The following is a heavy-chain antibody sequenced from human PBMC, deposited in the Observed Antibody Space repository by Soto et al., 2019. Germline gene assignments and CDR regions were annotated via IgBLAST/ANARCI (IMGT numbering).Heavy chain of an antibody. V-gene: IGHV1-18*01. D-gene: IGHD1-26*01. Sequence: QVQLVQSGAEVKKPGASVKVSCKASGYTFTSYGISWVRQAPGQGLEWMGWISAYNGNTNYAQKLQCRVTMTTATSTSTDSFELRSLRSEDAAVYCSERAAAVGLFYYWGQGTLVTVSS. CDR3: ERAAAVGLFYY. CDR2: ISAYNGNT. CDR1: GYTFTSYG. J-gene: IGHJ4*02.